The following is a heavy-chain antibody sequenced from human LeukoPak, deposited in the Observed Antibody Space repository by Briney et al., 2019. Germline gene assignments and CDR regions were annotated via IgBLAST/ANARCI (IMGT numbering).Heavy chain of an antibody. Sequence: ASVTVSCKASGYTFTSYYMHWVRQAPGQGLEWMVIINPSGGSTSYAQKFQGRVTITRDTSTSTVYMEMSSLRSEDTAVYYCAREGSSGWYLTGKNAFDIWGQGTMVTVSS. J-gene: IGHJ3*02. D-gene: IGHD6-19*01. V-gene: IGHV1-46*03. CDR2: INPSGGST. CDR3: AREGSSGWYLTGKNAFDI. CDR1: GYTFTSYY.